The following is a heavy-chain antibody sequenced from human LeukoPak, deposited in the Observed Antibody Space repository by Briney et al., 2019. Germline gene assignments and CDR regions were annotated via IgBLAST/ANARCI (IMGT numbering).Heavy chain of an antibody. CDR3: ASRSVMTIQVGSFDY. D-gene: IGHD3-16*01. J-gene: IGHJ4*02. CDR2: ISGSGGST. CDR1: GFTFSSYG. V-gene: IGHV3-23*01. Sequence: PGGSLRLSCAASGFTFSSYGLSWVRQAPGKGLEWVSAISGSGGSTYYADSVKGRFTISRDNSKNTLYLQTNSLRAEDTAVYYCASRSVMTIQVGSFDYWGQGTLVTVSS.